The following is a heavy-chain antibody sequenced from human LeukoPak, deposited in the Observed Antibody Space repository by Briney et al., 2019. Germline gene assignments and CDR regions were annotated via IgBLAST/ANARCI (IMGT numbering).Heavy chain of an antibody. CDR3: AKDFGGSDYDWYFDL. D-gene: IGHD1-26*01. Sequence: PGRSLRLSCAASGFTFSSYGMHWVRQAPGKGLEWVAVISYDGSNKYYADSVKGRFTISRDNSGNILYLQMNSLRAEDTAIYYCAKDFGGSDYDWYFDLWGRGTVVTVSS. CDR1: GFTFSSYG. V-gene: IGHV3-30*18. CDR2: ISYDGSNK. J-gene: IGHJ2*01.